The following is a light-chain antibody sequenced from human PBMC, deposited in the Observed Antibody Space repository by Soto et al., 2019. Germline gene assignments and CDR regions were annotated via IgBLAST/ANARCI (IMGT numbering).Light chain of an antibody. CDR3: QQLRNWLPVS. CDR1: QSVSSY. V-gene: IGKV3-11*01. CDR2: DAS. Sequence: EIVLTQSPATLSLSPGERATLSCRASQSVSSYLAWYQQKPGQAPRLLIYDASNRATGIPARFSGSGSGTVFTRSMSSLEPEEFEIDYCQQLRNWLPVSFGGGTKVEIK. J-gene: IGKJ4*01.